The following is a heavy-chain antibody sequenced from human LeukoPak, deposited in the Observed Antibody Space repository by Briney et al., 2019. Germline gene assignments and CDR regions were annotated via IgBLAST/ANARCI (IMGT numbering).Heavy chain of an antibody. Sequence: GGSLRLSCAVSGVSVCSTRMGWGCQAPGKGLEWVGRIKSKTDGGTTDYAAPVKGRFTISRDDSKNTLYLQMNSLKTGDPAVQLCITFAEELLPALHSWGQGTLVTVSS. J-gene: IGHJ4*02. V-gene: IGHV3-15*01. D-gene: IGHD2-15*01. CDR2: IKSKTDGGTT. CDR1: GVSVCSTR. CDR3: ITFAEELLPALHS.